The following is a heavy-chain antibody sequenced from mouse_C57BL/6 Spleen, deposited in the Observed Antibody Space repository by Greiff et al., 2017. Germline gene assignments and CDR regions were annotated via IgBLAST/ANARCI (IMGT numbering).Heavy chain of an antibody. V-gene: IGHV1-52*01. CDR3: ARGNYYGSNHWYFDV. CDR1: GYTITSYW. D-gene: IGHD1-1*01. Sequence: QVQLQQPGAELVRPGSSVKLSCKASGYTITSYWMHWVKQRPIQGLEWIGNIDPSDSETHYNQKFKDKATLTVDKSSSTAYMQLSSLTSEDSAVYYCARGNYYGSNHWYFDVWGTGTTVTVSS. CDR2: IDPSDSET. J-gene: IGHJ1*03.